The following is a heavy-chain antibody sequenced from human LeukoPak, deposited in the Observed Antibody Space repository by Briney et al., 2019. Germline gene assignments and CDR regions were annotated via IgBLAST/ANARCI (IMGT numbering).Heavy chain of an antibody. CDR1: GYTFTGYY. V-gene: IGHV1-2*02. J-gene: IGHJ4*02. D-gene: IGHD2-2*01. Sequence: GASVKVSCKASGYTFTGYYMHWVRQAPGQGLEWMGWINPNSGGTNYAQKFQGRVTMTRDTSISTAYMELSRLRSDDTAVYYCARDWEYCSSTSCLFPSRANFDYWGQGTLVTVSS. CDR2: INPNSGGT. CDR3: ARDWEYCSSTSCLFPSRANFDY.